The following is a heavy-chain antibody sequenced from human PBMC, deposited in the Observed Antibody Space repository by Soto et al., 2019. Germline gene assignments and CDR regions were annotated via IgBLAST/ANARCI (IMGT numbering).Heavy chain of an antibody. CDR3: AKSRAAAGYYYYYGMDV. V-gene: IGHV1-69*01. CDR2: IIPIFGTA. J-gene: IGHJ6*02. Sequence: QVQLVQSGAEVKKPGSSVKVSCKASGGTFSSYAISWVRQAPGQGLEWMGGIIPIFGTANYAQKFQGRVTITADESTSTAYMELSSLRSEDTAVYYCAKSRAAAGYYYYYGMDVWGQGTTVTVSS. CDR1: GGTFSSYA. D-gene: IGHD6-13*01.